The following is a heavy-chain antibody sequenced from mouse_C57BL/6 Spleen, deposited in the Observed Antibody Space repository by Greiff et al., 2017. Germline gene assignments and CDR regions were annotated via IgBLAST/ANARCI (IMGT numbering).Heavy chain of an antibody. CDR1: GYTFTGYW. CDR2: ILPGSGST. V-gene: IGHV1-9*01. Sequence: QVQLQQSGAELMKPGASVKLSCKATGYTFTGYWIEWVNQRPGHGLEWFGEILPGSGSTNYNEKFKGKSTFPAYTSSNTAYLQLSILPPPDSALSYGDLQHRLYDRDDWGQGTTVTVSS. D-gene: IGHD3-2*02. J-gene: IGHJ4*01. CDR3: DLQHRLYDRDD.